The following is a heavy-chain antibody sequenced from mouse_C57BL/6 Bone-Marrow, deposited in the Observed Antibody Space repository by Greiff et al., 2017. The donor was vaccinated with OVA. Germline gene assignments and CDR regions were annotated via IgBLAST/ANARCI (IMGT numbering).Heavy chain of an antibody. Sequence: EVKLQESGPGLVKPSQSLSLTCSVTGYSITSGYYWNWIRQFPGNKLEWMGYISYDGSNNYNPSLKNRISITRDTSKNQFFLKLNSVTTEDTATYYCASTAQATFMDYWGQGTSVTVSS. CDR3: ASTAQATFMDY. CDR1: GYSITSGYY. CDR2: ISYDGSN. D-gene: IGHD3-2*02. V-gene: IGHV3-6*01. J-gene: IGHJ4*01.